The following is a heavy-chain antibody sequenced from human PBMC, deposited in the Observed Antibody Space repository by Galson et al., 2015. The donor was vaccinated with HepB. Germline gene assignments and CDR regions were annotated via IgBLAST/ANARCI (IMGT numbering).Heavy chain of an antibody. Sequence: SVKVSCKASGGTFSSYAISWVRQAPGQGLEWMGGIIPIFGTANYAQKFQGRVTITADKSTSTAYMELSSLRSEDTAVYYCARAQGNIVVVPAAMSGVYLRDYYYGMDVWGQGTTVTVSS. J-gene: IGHJ6*02. CDR2: IIPIFGTA. CDR3: ARAQGNIVVVPAAMSGVYLRDYYYGMDV. V-gene: IGHV1-69*06. CDR1: GGTFSSYA. D-gene: IGHD2-2*01.